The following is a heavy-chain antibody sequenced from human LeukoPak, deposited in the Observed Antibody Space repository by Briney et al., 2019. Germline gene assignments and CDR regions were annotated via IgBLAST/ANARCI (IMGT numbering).Heavy chain of an antibody. J-gene: IGHJ5*02. Sequence: GESLKISCKGSGYSFSSYWIGWVRQMPGKGLEWMGIIYPGHSDTKYSPSFQGQVTMSADRSINTAYLQWSSLKASDAAIYYCARAPLDSSGNHWGVWFDPWGQGTLVTVSS. CDR3: ARAPLDSSGNHWGVWFDP. V-gene: IGHV5-51*01. CDR1: GYSFSSYW. D-gene: IGHD3-22*01. CDR2: IYPGHSDT.